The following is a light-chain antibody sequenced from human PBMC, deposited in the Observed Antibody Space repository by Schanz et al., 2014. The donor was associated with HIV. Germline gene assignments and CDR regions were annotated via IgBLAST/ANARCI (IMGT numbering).Light chain of an antibody. Sequence: QSALTQPASVSGSPGQSITISCTGPNSDINFYYYVSWFQQHAGKAPKLMIYDVNNRPSGVSDRFSGSKSANTASLTISGLQADDEGDYYCSSYTATRTVTFGGGTKLTVL. CDR3: SSYTATRTVT. V-gene: IGLV2-14*03. CDR2: DVN. CDR1: NSDINFYYY. J-gene: IGLJ2*01.